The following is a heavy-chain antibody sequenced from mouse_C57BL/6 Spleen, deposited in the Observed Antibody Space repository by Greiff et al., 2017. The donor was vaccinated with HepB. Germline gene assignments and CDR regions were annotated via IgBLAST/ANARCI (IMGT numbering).Heavy chain of an antibody. CDR1: GYTFTDYN. D-gene: IGHD1-1*01. V-gene: IGHV1-18*01. Sequence: VQLQQSGPELVKPGASVKIPCKASGYTFTDYNMDWVKQSHGKSLEWIGDINPNNGGTIYNQKFKGKATLTVDKSSSTAYMELRSLTSEDTAVYYCARGFYYYGSSYDYYAMDYWGQGTSVTVSS. CDR2: INPNNGGT. J-gene: IGHJ4*01. CDR3: ARGFYYYGSSYDYYAMDY.